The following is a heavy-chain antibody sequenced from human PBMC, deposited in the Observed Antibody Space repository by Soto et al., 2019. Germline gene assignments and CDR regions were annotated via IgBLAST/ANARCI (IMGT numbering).Heavy chain of an antibody. D-gene: IGHD2-2*01. Sequence: PGGSLRLSCAASGFSLKNYAMTWVRQAPGKGLEWVSGITGSGDKTYYADSVKGRFIISRDNSENTLYLQMNSLRAEDTALYYSARDCSSSSCSVWRYWGQGTQVTVPS. V-gene: IGHV3-23*01. CDR1: GFSLKNYA. CDR3: ARDCSSSSCSVWRY. J-gene: IGHJ4*02. CDR2: ITGSGDKT.